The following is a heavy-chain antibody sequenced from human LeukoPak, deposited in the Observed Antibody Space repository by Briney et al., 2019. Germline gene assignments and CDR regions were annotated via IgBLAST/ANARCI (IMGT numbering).Heavy chain of an antibody. D-gene: IGHD4-17*01. Sequence: ASVKVSCKASGYTFTSYGISWVRQAPGQGLEWMGWISAYNGNTNYAQKLQGRVTMTTDTSTSTAYMELRSLRSDDTAVYYCARVSSLGTYGDYGVDYYYYGMDVWGQGTTVTVSS. J-gene: IGHJ6*02. CDR1: GYTFTSYG. V-gene: IGHV1-18*01. CDR3: ARVSSLGTYGDYGVDYYYYGMDV. CDR2: ISAYNGNT.